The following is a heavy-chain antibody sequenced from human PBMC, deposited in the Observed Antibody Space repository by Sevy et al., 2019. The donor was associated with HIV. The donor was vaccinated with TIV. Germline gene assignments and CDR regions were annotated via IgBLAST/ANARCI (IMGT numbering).Heavy chain of an antibody. CDR3: ARGGFLTGYYYYFDY. CDR2: INPSGGST. Sequence: ASVKVSCKASGYTFTSYYMHWVRQAPGQGLEWMGIINPSGGSTSYAQKFQGRVTMTRDTSTSTVYMGLSSLRSEDTAVYYCARGGFLTGYYYYFDYWGQGTLVTVSS. D-gene: IGHD3-9*01. J-gene: IGHJ4*02. V-gene: IGHV1-46*03. CDR1: GYTFTSYY.